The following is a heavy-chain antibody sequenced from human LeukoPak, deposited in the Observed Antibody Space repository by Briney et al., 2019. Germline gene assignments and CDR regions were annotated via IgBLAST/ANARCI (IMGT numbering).Heavy chain of an antibody. CDR3: ATRGYSSSWYVY. CDR1: GYTLTELS. V-gene: IGHV1-24*01. CDR2: FDPEDGET. J-gene: IGHJ4*02. D-gene: IGHD6-13*01. Sequence: ASVKVSCKVSGYTLTELSMHWVRQAPGKGLEWMGGFDPEDGETIYAQKFQGGVTMTEDTSTDTAYMELSSLRSEDTAVYYCATRGYSSSWYVYWGQGTLVTVSS.